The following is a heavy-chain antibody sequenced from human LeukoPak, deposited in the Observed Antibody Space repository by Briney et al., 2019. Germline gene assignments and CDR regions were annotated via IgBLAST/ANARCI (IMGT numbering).Heavy chain of an antibody. J-gene: IGHJ3*02. Sequence: GGSLRLSCAVSGFTFSDYGMHWVRQTPGKGLEWLAVISYDEANTYYADSVKGRFTISRDNAKNSLYLQMNSLRAEDTAVYYCARGRTEEWLQLGDAFDIWGQGTMVTVSS. V-gene: IGHV3-30*03. D-gene: IGHD5-24*01. CDR3: ARGRTEEWLQLGDAFDI. CDR1: GFTFSDYG. CDR2: ISYDEANT.